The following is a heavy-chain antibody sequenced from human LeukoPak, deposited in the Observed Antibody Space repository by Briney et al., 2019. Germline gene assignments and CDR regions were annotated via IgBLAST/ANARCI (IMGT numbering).Heavy chain of an antibody. D-gene: IGHD3-10*01. J-gene: IGHJ5*02. V-gene: IGHV4-61*02. CDR2: IYTSGST. CDR3: ARNYGSGTNQAHNWFDP. CDR1: GGSISSGSYY. Sequence: SETLSLTCTVYGGSISSGSYYWSWIRQPAGKGLEWIGRIYTSGSTNYNPSLKSRVTISVDTSKNQFSLKLSSVTAADTAVYYCARNYGSGTNQAHNWFDPWGQGTLVTVSS.